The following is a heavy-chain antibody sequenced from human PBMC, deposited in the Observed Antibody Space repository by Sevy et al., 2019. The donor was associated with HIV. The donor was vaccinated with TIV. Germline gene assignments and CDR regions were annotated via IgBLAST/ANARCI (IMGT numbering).Heavy chain of an antibody. CDR2: ISHDGINE. D-gene: IGHD6-13*01. Sequence: GGSLRLSCIGSGFSFSYYGIHWVRQSPGKGLDWVALISHDGINEYYADSVKGRFTISRDNSKNTVYLEMNSLRAEDTAVYYCARDGSSWESNWFDPWGQGTLVTVSS. CDR1: GFSFSYYG. CDR3: ARDGSSWESNWFDP. J-gene: IGHJ5*02. V-gene: IGHV3-30*03.